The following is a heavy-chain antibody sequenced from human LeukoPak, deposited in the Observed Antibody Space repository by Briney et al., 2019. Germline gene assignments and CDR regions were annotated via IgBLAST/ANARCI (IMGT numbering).Heavy chain of an antibody. CDR3: ARRDDFLNWFDP. D-gene: IGHD3-3*01. V-gene: IGHV4-39*01. J-gene: IGHJ5*02. CDR2: IYYSGST. CDR1: GGSLSSSSYY. Sequence: PSETLSLTCTVSGGSLSSSSYYWGWIRQPPGKGLEWIGSIYYSGSTYYNPSLKSRVTISVDTSKNQFSLKLSSVTAADTAVYYCARRDDFLNWFDPWGQGTLVTVSS.